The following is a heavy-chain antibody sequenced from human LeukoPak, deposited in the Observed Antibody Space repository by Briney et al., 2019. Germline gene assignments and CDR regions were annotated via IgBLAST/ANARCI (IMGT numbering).Heavy chain of an antibody. CDR3: ARVGRGYSFKVYYFDY. V-gene: IGHV3-7*01. CDR2: INQDGTEK. D-gene: IGHD5-18*01. Sequence: GESLRLSCAASGFTFTTYWMSWVRQFPGKGLEWVANINQDGTEKYYVDSVKGRFTISRDNSNNTLYLQMNSLRAEDTAIYYCARVGRGYSFKVYYFDYWGQGTLVTVSS. CDR1: GFTFTTYW. J-gene: IGHJ4*02.